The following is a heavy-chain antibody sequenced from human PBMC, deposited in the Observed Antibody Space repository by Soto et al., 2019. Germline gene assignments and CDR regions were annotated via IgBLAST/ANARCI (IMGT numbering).Heavy chain of an antibody. CDR2: ISYDGSNK. V-gene: IGHV3-30-3*01. CDR1: GFTVSSYA. J-gene: IGHJ6*02. CDR3: ARDPRTYYGMDV. Sequence: GGSLRLSCAASGFTVSSYAMHWVRQAPGKGLEWVAVISYDGSNKYYADSVKGRFTISRDNSKNTLYLQMNSLRAEDTAVYYCARDPRTYYGMDVWVQGTTVTVSS.